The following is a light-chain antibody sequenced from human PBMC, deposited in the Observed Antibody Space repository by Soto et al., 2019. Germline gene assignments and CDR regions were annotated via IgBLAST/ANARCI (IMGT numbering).Light chain of an antibody. CDR1: SSDVGGYNY. CDR3: QSYDSSLSAWV. CDR2: EVS. V-gene: IGLV2-8*01. J-gene: IGLJ3*02. Sequence: QPVLTQPPSASGSPGQSVTISCTGTSSDVGGYNYVSWYQQHPGKAPKLMIYEVSKRPSGVPDRFSGSKSGNTASLTVSGLQAEDEADYYCQSYDSSLSAWVFGGGTKLTVL.